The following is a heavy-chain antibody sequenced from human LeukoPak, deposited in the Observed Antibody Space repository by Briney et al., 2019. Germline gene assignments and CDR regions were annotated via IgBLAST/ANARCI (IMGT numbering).Heavy chain of an antibody. V-gene: IGHV1-2*02. CDR3: ARDNIAAAGYYMGV. CDR2: INPNSGGT. CDR1: GYTFTAYY. D-gene: IGHD6-13*01. Sequence: ASVKVSCKASGYTFTAYYMHWVRQAPGQGLEWMGWINPNSGGTNYAQKFQGRVTMTRDTSISTAYMELSRLTSDDTAVYYCARDNIAAAGYYMGVWGKGTTVTVSS. J-gene: IGHJ6*03.